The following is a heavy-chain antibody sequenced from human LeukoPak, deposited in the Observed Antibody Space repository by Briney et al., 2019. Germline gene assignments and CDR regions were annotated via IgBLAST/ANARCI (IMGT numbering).Heavy chain of an antibody. CDR3: TRDFYNSGSSLLDY. Sequence: ASVNVSCKASGYTFTKYAMNWLRQAPGQRPEWMGWISTGTGNPTYAQGFTGRFVFSLDTSVSTAYLEITSLKAEDTAVYYCTRDFYNSGSSLLDYWGQGTLVTVSS. CDR1: GYTFTKYA. D-gene: IGHD3-10*01. J-gene: IGHJ4*02. V-gene: IGHV7-4-1*02. CDR2: ISTGTGNP.